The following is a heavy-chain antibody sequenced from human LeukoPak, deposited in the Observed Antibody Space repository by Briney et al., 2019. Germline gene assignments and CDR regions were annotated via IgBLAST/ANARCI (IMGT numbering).Heavy chain of an antibody. CDR1: GYSFTNYW. J-gene: IGHJ4*02. D-gene: IGHD6-6*01. CDR3: ARLYSTSVIGHFDY. Sequence: GESLKISCKGSGYSFTNYWIGWVRQMPGKGLECLGIINPGDSDTRYSPSFQSQATISVDKSISTAYLQWSSLKASDTAMYYCARLYSTSVIGHFDYWGQGTLLTVSS. CDR2: INPGDSDT. V-gene: IGHV5-51*01.